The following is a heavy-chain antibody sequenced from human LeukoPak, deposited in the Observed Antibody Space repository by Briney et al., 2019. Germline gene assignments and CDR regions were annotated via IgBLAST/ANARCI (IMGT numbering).Heavy chain of an antibody. D-gene: IGHD3-22*01. V-gene: IGHV1-69*13. Sequence: GASVKVSCKASGGTFSSYAISWVRQAPGQGLEWMGGIIPIFGTANYAQKFQGRVTITADESTSTAYMELSSLRSEDTAVYYCGGTTYYYDSSGYSYNGMDVWGQGTTVTVSS. CDR3: GGTTYYYDSSGYSYNGMDV. CDR1: GGTFSSYA. J-gene: IGHJ6*02. CDR2: IIPIFGTA.